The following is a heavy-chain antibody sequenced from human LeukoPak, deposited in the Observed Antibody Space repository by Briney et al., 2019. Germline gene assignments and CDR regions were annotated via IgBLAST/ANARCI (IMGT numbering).Heavy chain of an antibody. D-gene: IGHD2-15*01. CDR2: IYYSGST. CDR1: GGSISRYY. V-gene: IGHV4-59*08. CDR3: ARHGYCSGGTCYSSYYYGMDV. J-gene: IGHJ6*02. Sequence: YPSETLSLTCTVSGGSISRYYWSYIRQPPGKGLEWIGYIYYSGSTNYNPSLKSRVTISVDTSKNQFSLKLSSVTAADTAVYYCARHGYCSGGTCYSSYYYGMDVWGQGTTVTVSS.